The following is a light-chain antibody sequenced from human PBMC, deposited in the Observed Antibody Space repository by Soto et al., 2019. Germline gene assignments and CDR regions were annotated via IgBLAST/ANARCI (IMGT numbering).Light chain of an antibody. Sequence: EIVLTQSPATLSLSPGERATLSCRASQSVSSYLAWYQQKPGQAPRLLIYDASNRATGIPARFSGSGSGTDFTLTISSLEPEDFAVYYCQQRSNWPFFTFGPGTKVDSK. CDR3: QQRSNWPFFT. V-gene: IGKV3-11*01. CDR2: DAS. CDR1: QSVSSY. J-gene: IGKJ3*01.